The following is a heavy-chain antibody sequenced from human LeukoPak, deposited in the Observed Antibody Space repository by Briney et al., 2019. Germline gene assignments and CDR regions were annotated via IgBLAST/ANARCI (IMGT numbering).Heavy chain of an antibody. Sequence: PGGSLRLSCAASGFTFSSYAISWVRQAPGQGLEWMGRIIPIFGTANYAQKFQGRVTITTDESTSTAYMELSSLRSEDTAVYYCARDPPTMVRGSEFINWFDPWGQGTLVTVSS. CDR3: ARDPPTMVRGSEFINWFDP. J-gene: IGHJ5*02. V-gene: IGHV1-69*05. CDR1: GFTFSSYA. D-gene: IGHD3-10*01. CDR2: IIPIFGTA.